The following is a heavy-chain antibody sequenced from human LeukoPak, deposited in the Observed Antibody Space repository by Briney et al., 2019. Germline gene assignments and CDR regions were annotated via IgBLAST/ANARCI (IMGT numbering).Heavy chain of an antibody. CDR3: ANARYYSSSWYGLDY. CDR2: ISYSGGSK. CDR1: GFTFSSYA. D-gene: IGHD6-13*01. Sequence: GGSLRLSCAASGFTFSSYAMSWVRQAPGKGLEWVSGISYSGGSKYYADSVTGRFTISRDNSKNTLYLQMNSLRADDTAIYYCANARYYSSSWYGLDYWCQGTLVTVSS. V-gene: IGHV3-23*01. J-gene: IGHJ4*02.